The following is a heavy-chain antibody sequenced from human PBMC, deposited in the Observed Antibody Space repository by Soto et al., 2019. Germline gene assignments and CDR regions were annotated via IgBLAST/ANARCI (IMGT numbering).Heavy chain of an antibody. CDR2: IKSKTDGGTT. V-gene: IGHV3-15*07. CDR3: TTDTISLKWLRPDPIDYYYGMDV. CDR1: GFTFSNAW. D-gene: IGHD5-12*01. J-gene: IGHJ6*02. Sequence: GGSLRLSCAASGFTFSNAWMNWVRQAPGKGLEWVGRIKSKTDGGTTDYAAPVKGRFTISRDDSKNTLYLQMNSLKTEDTAVYYCTTDTISLKWLRPDPIDYYYGMDVWGQGTTVTVSS.